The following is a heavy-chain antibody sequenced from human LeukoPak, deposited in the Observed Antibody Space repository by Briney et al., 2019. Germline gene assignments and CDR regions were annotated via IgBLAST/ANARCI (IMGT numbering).Heavy chain of an antibody. D-gene: IGHD3-9*01. CDR2: ISNDGRSK. J-gene: IGHJ6*02. CDR3: ARDLGLTGNYGGHGMDV. Sequence: GGSLRLSCAASGITFSNYAMHWVRQAPGKGREWVAVISNDGRSKHYSDSVKGRVTISRDNSKSTQYLQMNRLTTEDTAVYYCARDLGLTGNYGGHGMDVWGQGTTVTVSS. V-gene: IGHV3-30*04. CDR1: GITFSNYA.